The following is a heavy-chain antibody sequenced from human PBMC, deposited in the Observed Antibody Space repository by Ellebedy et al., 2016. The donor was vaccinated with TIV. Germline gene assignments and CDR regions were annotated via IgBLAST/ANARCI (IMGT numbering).Heavy chain of an antibody. CDR1: GFTFSSYW. Sequence: GGSLRLXXAASGFTFSSYWMSWVRQAPGKGLEWVANIKQDGSEKYYVDSVKGRFTISRDNAKNSVYLQMNSLRVGDTAVYYCARYPGTIVVVPAANWFDPWGQGTLVTVSS. V-gene: IGHV3-7*01. CDR2: IKQDGSEK. D-gene: IGHD2-2*01. J-gene: IGHJ5*02. CDR3: ARYPGTIVVVPAANWFDP.